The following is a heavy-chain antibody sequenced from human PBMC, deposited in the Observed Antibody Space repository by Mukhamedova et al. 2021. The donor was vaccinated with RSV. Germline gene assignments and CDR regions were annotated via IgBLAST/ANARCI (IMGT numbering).Heavy chain of an antibody. V-gene: IGHV4-34*01. CDR2: IDHTGHT. Sequence: IGDIDHTGHTNYNPSLKSRVTLSADTSKNQFSLKITSVSAADTAMYYCARQAESGSGTYYSYWGQGNLVTVSS. D-gene: IGHD3-10*01. CDR3: ARQAESGSGTYYSY. J-gene: IGHJ4*02.